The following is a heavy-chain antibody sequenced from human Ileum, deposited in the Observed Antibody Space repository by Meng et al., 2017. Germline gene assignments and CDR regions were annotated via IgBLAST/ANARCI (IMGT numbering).Heavy chain of an antibody. V-gene: IGHV1-46*04. D-gene: IGHD6-19*01. CDR3: TRASGAVAGLDY. CDR2: INPSDGST. J-gene: IGHJ4*02. Sequence: ASVKVSCKASGYTFSNYYMNWVRQAPGQGLEWMGIINPSDGSTRYAQTLQGRVTMTRDTSTNTVYMELSSLRSEDTAVFYCTRASGAVAGLDYWGQGTLVTVSS. CDR1: GYTFSNYY.